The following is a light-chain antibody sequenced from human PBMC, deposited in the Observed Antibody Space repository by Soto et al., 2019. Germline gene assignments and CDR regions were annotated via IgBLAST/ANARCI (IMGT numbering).Light chain of an antibody. J-gene: IGKJ1*01. CDR1: QSLSNNIS. CDR2: GAS. Sequence: EIVLTQSPGTLSLSPGERATLSCRASQSLSNNISLAWYQQKPGQAPRLLIYGASSRATGIPNRFSGSGSGTDFTLTISRLEPEDFAVYYCQQYGNSPQTFGQGTKVDIK. V-gene: IGKV3-20*01. CDR3: QQYGNSPQT.